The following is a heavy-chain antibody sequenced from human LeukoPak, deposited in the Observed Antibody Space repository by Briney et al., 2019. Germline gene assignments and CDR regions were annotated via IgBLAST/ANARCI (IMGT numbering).Heavy chain of an antibody. CDR3: ARGLNYYYDSSGYPPPEYFQH. V-gene: IGHV3-7*01. CDR2: IKQGGSEK. J-gene: IGHJ1*01. CDR1: GFTFSSYS. Sequence: GGSLRLSCAASGFTFSSYSMNWVRQAPGKGLEWVANIKQGGSEKYYVDSVKGRFTISRDNAKNSLYLQMNSLRAEDTAVYYCARGLNYYYDSSGYPPPEYFQHWGQGTLVTVSS. D-gene: IGHD3-22*01.